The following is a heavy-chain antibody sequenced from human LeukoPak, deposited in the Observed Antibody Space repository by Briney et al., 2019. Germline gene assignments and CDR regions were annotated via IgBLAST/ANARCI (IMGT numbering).Heavy chain of an antibody. V-gene: IGHV3-15*01. D-gene: IGHD1-1*01. CDR3: TFNTADWNDLFDC. CDR2: IKSKTEGGTT. CDR1: GFTFSNAC. Sequence: PGGSLRLSCAASGFTFSNACMSWVPQAPGKGLEWVGRIKSKTEGGTTDYAAPVKGRFTISRDDSKNTLYLQMNSLKTEVTAVYYCTFNTADWNDLFDCWGQGTLVTVSS. J-gene: IGHJ4*02.